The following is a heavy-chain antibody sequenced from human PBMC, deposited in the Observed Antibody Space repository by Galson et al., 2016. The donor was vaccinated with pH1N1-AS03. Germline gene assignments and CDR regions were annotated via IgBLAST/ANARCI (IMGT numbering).Heavy chain of an antibody. CDR3: ATFGGDPDY. Sequence: SLRLSCAASGFNLSTYWIHWVRQGPGKGLVWVSRISSDDSGTSYADSVRGRFTISRDDAKNTVFMQLNSLRPEDTAAYYCATFGGDPDYWGQGTLVTVPS. V-gene: IGHV3-74*01. CDR2: ISSDDSGT. CDR1: GFNLSTYW. D-gene: IGHD4-17*01. J-gene: IGHJ4*02.